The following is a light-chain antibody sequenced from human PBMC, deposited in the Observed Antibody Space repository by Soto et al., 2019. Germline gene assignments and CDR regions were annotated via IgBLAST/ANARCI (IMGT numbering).Light chain of an antibody. V-gene: IGKV1-27*01. CDR1: HDISNY. CDR2: GAS. CDR3: QKYNSAPPFT. J-gene: IGKJ3*01. Sequence: IQMTQSPSSLSASIGDRVTITCRASHDISNYLAWYQQKPGKVPKLLIYGASSLQSGVPSRFSGSGSGTDFTLTISSLQPEDVATYYCQKYNSAPPFTFGPGTKVDIK.